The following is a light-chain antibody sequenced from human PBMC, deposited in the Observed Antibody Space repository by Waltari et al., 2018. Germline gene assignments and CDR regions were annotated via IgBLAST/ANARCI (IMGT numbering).Light chain of an antibody. J-gene: IGKJ4*01. V-gene: IGKV4-1*01. CDR3: QSADSTATYAV. Sequence: DIVMTQSPDSLAVSLGERATIDCKSSQSVLYNSNNKNYLAWFQQKPGQPPKLLIYWASTRESGVPDRFTGSGSETRVTLTIIGVQAEDEADYYCQSADSTATYAVFGGGTK. CDR1: QSVLYNSNNKNY. CDR2: WAS.